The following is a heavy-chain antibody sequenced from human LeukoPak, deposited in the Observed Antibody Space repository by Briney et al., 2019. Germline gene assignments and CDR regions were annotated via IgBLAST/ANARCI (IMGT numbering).Heavy chain of an antibody. CDR3: ASPGGTVGATFRDYYYYYGMDV. CDR2: ISYDGSNK. Sequence: PGGSLRLSCAASGFTFSSYAMHWVRQAPGKGLEWVAVISYDGSNKYYADSVKGRFTISRDNSKNTLYLQMNSLRAEDTAVYYCASPGGTVGATFRDYYYYYGMDVWGQGTTVTVSS. CDR1: GFTFSSYA. D-gene: IGHD1-26*01. J-gene: IGHJ6*02. V-gene: IGHV3-30-3*01.